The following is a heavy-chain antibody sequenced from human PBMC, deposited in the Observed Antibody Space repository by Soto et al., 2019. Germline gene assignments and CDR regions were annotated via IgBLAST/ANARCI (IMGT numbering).Heavy chain of an antibody. CDR2: ISFDGTDK. D-gene: IGHD1-26*01. V-gene: IGHV3-30*04. CDR1: EFTFSLYT. CDR3: ARDRVGATVRKYFYAMEV. Sequence: QVQLVESGGGVVQSGRSLRLSCAASEFTFSLYTMYWVRQAPGKGLQWVAAISFDGTDKYYADSVKGRFTISRDNPKNTLYLQMHSLRPDDTALYFCARDRVGATVRKYFYAMEVWGQGTTVAVSS. J-gene: IGHJ6*02.